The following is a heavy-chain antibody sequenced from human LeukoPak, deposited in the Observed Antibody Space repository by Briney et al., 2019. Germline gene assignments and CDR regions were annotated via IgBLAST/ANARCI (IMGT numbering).Heavy chain of an antibody. D-gene: IGHD2-15*01. V-gene: IGHV4-4*07. J-gene: IGHJ4*02. CDR2: IYTSGST. CDR1: GGSNSSYY. Sequence: SETLSLTCTVSGGSNSSYYWSWIRQPAGKGLEWIGRIYTSGSTNYNPSLKSRVTMSVDTSKNQFSLKLSSVTAADTAVYYCARDPYCSGGSCLSYFDYWGQGTLVTVSS. CDR3: ARDPYCSGGSCLSYFDY.